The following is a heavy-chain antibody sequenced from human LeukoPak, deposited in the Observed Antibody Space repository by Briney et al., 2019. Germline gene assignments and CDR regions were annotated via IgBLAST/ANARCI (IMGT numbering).Heavy chain of an antibody. CDR2: ISSSGSTI. J-gene: IGHJ4*02. CDR3: AKLVGNSDFDF. CDR1: GFTFSDYY. D-gene: IGHD4-23*01. V-gene: IGHV3-11*01. Sequence: GGSLRLSCAASGFTFSDYYMSWIRQAPGKGLEWVSYISSSGSTIYYADAVKGRFTISRDNSKNTLYLQMNSLRAEDTAVYYCAKLVGNSDFDFWGQGTLVTVSS.